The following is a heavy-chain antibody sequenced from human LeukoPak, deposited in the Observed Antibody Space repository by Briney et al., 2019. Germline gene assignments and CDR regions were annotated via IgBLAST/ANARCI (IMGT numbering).Heavy chain of an antibody. D-gene: IGHD3-9*01. CDR1: GYTFTGYY. V-gene: IGHV1-2*02. CDR2: INPNSGGT. Sequence: ASVKVSCKASGYTFTGYYMHWVRQAPGQGLQWMGWINPNSGGTKYAQNFQGRVTMARDTSISTAYMELTGLRSDDTAVYYCARGILTGYYDYWGQGTLVTVSS. CDR3: ARGILTGYYDY. J-gene: IGHJ4*02.